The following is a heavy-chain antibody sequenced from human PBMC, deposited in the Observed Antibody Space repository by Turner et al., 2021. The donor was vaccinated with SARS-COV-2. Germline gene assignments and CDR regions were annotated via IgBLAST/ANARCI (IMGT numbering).Heavy chain of an antibody. CDR2: INGDGSST. CDR1: GFTFRSYW. J-gene: IGHJ4*02. V-gene: IGHV3-74*01. CDR3: ATGYGGNCDQTVY. Sequence: EVRLVESGGGLVPPGGSLTISCVASGFTFRSYWMHWVRQAPGKGLGWVSRINGDGSSTNDADSVQGRFTIATDNAKNTLYLQMSRLRAEDTAVYYCATGYGGNCDQTVYWGQGTLVTVSS. D-gene: IGHD2-21*01.